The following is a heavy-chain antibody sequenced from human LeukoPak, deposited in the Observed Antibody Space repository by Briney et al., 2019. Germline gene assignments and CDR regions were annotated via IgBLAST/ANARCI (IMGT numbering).Heavy chain of an antibody. J-gene: IGHJ4*02. D-gene: IGHD6-19*01. CDR2: IYSGGST. V-gene: IGHV3-53*05. CDR3: AKDISGGAGYSSGWLDY. CDR1: GFTVSSNY. Sequence: AGGSLRLSCAASGFTVSSNYMSWVRQAPGKGLEWVSVIYSGGSTYYADSVKGRFTISRDNSKNSLYLQMNSLRAEDMALYYCAKDISGGAGYSSGWLDYWGQGTLVTVSS.